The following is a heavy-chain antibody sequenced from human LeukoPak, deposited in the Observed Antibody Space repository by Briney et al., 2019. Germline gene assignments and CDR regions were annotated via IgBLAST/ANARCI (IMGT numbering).Heavy chain of an antibody. CDR1: GYTLTELS. J-gene: IGHJ4*02. V-gene: IGHV1-24*01. Sequence: PGASVKVSCKVSGYTLTELSMHWVRQAPGKGLEWIGGFDPEDGETIYAQKFQGRVTMTEDTSTDTAYMELSSLRSEDTAVYYCARDPLINSSSWPFDYWGQGTLVTVSS. CDR3: ARDPLINSSSWPFDY. CDR2: FDPEDGET. D-gene: IGHD6-13*01.